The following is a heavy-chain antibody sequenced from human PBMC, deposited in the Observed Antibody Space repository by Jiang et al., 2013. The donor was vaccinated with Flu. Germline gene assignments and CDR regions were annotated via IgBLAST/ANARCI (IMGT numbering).Heavy chain of an antibody. V-gene: IGHV4-38-2*02. D-gene: IGHD4-17*01. J-gene: IGHJ3*02. Sequence: GSGLVKPSETLPLTCAVSGYSISSGYYWGWIRQPPGKGLEWIGSIYHSGSTYYNPSLKSRVTISVDTSKNQFSLKLSSVTAADTAVYYCARDAALTTVTIHDAFDIWGQGTMVTVSS. CDR3: ARDAALTTVTIHDAFDI. CDR2: IYHSGST. CDR1: GYSISSGYY.